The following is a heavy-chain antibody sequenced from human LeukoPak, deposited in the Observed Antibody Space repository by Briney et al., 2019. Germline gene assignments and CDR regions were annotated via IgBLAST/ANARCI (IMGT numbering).Heavy chain of an antibody. J-gene: IGHJ4*02. CDR2: ISAYNGNT. CDR1: GYTFTSYG. CDR3: ATNQYGDYTLGDY. Sequence: APVKVSCKASGYTFTSYGISWVRQAPGQGLEWMGWISAYNGNTNYAQKLQGRVTMTTDTSTSTAYMELRSLRSDDTAVYYCATNQYGDYTLGDYWGQGTLVSVSS. D-gene: IGHD4-17*01. V-gene: IGHV1-18*01.